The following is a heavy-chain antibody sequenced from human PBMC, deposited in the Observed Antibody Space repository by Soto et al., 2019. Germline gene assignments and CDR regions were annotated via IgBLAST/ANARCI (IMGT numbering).Heavy chain of an antibody. CDR1: GGSISSGGYY. J-gene: IGHJ6*02. D-gene: IGHD6-6*01. CDR3: ARVGLVDYGMDV. CDR2: IYYSGST. V-gene: IGHV4-31*03. Sequence: SETLSLTCTVSGGSISSGGYYWSWIRQHPGKGLEWIGYIYYSGSTYYNPSLKSRVTISVDTSKNQFSLKLSSVTAADTAVYYCARVGLVDYGMDVWGQGTTVTV.